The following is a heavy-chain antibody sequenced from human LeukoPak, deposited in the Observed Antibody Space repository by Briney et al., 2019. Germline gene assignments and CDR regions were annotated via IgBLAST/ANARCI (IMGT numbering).Heavy chain of an antibody. V-gene: IGHV1-69*01. CDR1: GGTFSSYA. Sequence: WASVKVSFKASGGTFSSYAISWVRQAPGQGLEWMGGIIPIFGTANYAQKFQGRVTITADESTSTAYMELSSLRSEDTAVYYCARGPWDSSGYYSFDYWGQGTLVTVSS. CDR3: ARGPWDSSGYYSFDY. D-gene: IGHD3-22*01. J-gene: IGHJ4*02. CDR2: IIPIFGTA.